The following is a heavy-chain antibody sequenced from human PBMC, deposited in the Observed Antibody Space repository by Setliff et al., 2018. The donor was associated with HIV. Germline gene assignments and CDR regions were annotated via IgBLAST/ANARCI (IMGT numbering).Heavy chain of an antibody. V-gene: IGHV4-59*05. D-gene: IGHD2-15*01. J-gene: IGHJ6*03. Sequence: SETLSLTCTVSGGSISSYHWSWIRQPPGKGLESIGSIYYSGSTYYKPSLKSRVTISVDTSKNQFSLKLSSVTAADTAVYYCARHRVAATRYYYYYMDVWGKGTTVTVSS. CDR3: ARHRVAATRYYYYYMDV. CDR2: IYYSGST. CDR1: GGSISSYH.